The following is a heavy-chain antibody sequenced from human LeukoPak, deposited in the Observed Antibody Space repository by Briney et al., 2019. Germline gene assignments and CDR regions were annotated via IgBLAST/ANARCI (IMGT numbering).Heavy chain of an antibody. Sequence: GGSLSLSCAASGFTFSSFWMSWVRPAPGQGLEWVVNIKRDGGDKYYVDYVRGRLSISRDNAKNSLYLHMNSLRDEDAAVYYCTRGHGYTTSPWGQGTLVTVSS. CDR2: IKRDGGDK. J-gene: IGHJ4*02. CDR1: GFTFSSFW. V-gene: IGHV3-7*05. D-gene: IGHD5-12*01. CDR3: TRGHGYTTSP.